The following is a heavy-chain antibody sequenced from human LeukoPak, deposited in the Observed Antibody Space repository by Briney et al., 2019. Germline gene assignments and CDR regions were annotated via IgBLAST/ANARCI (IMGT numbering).Heavy chain of an antibody. CDR2: ISGSGGST. Sequence: PGGSLRLSCAASGFTFSSYGMSWVRQAPGKGLEWVSAISGSGGSTYYADSVKGRFTISRDNAKNSLYLQMNSLRAEDTAVYYCARDPGVGSSGWYGLFDYWGQGTLVTVSS. CDR1: GFTFSSYG. V-gene: IGHV3-23*01. J-gene: IGHJ4*02. CDR3: ARDPGVGSSGWYGLFDY. D-gene: IGHD6-19*01.